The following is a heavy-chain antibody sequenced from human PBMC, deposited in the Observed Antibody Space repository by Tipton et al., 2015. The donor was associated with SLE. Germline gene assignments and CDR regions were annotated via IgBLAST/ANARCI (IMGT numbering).Heavy chain of an antibody. V-gene: IGHV4-34*01. CDR2: INHSGST. Sequence: TLSLTCAVYGGSFSGYYWSWIRQPPGKGLEWNGEINHSGSTNYNPSLTSRVTISVDTSKNQFSLTLCSVTAADAAVYYCARSYGDYVNWFDPWGQGTLVTVSA. CDR1: GGSFSGYY. J-gene: IGHJ5*02. CDR3: ARSYGDYVNWFDP. D-gene: IGHD4-17*01.